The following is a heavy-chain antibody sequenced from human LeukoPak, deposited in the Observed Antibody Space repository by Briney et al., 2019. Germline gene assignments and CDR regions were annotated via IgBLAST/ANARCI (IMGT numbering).Heavy chain of an antibody. Sequence: ASVKVSCKASGYMFSDYAIQWVRQAPGQGLEWMGWINAGNGKTKYSQKFQGRVTITRETFASTAYVELSGLRSEDTAVYYCARARWTSTVTTYYLDYWGQGTLVTVSS. CDR3: ARARWTSTVTTYYLDY. J-gene: IGHJ4*02. V-gene: IGHV1-3*01. D-gene: IGHD4-17*01. CDR1: GYMFSDYA. CDR2: INAGNGKT.